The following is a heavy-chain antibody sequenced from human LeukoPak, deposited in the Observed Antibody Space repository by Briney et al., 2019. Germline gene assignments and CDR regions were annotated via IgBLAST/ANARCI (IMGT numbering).Heavy chain of an antibody. J-gene: IGHJ4*02. D-gene: IGHD2-21*02. CDR2: MSPDSGYT. CDR1: GYTFTSYD. CDR3: ARGRPNSVTGSI. Sequence: ASVKVSCKASGYTFTSYDMNWVRQATGQGLEWMGWMSPDSGYTGYAQKFQGRVTMTRDTSISTAYMELSRLRSDDTAVYYCARGRPNSVTGSIWGQGTLVTVSS. V-gene: IGHV1-8*01.